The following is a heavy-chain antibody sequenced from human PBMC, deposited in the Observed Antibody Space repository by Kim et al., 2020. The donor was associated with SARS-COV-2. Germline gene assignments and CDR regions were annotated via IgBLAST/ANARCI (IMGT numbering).Heavy chain of an antibody. J-gene: IGHJ5*02. V-gene: IGHV4-59*08. CDR1: GVSISSYY. D-gene: IGHD2-15*01. CDR3: SRGGVYFCGCSWYHRFDL. Sequence: SETLSLTCTVSGVSISSYYLSWIRQSPGTGLEWIGYIYYTGSTIYNPSLKSRVTISLDTSRTHFPLKLTSGTAADTAGDYCSRGGVYFCGCSWYHRFDL. CDR2: IYYTGST.